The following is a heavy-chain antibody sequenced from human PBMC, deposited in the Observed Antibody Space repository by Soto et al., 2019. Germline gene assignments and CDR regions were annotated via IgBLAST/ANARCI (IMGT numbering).Heavy chain of an antibody. CDR2: TYYRSKWYN. CDR3: ARGVMGPYCSGGSCYYYYGMDV. J-gene: IGHJ6*02. D-gene: IGHD2-15*01. V-gene: IGHV6-1*01. Sequence: SQTLSLTCAISGDSVSSNSAAWNWIRQSPSRGLEWLGRTYYRSKWYNDYAVSVKSRITINPDTSKNQFSLQLKSVTPEDTAVYYCARGVMGPYCSGGSCYYYYGMDVWGQGTTVTVSS. CDR1: GDSVSSNSAA.